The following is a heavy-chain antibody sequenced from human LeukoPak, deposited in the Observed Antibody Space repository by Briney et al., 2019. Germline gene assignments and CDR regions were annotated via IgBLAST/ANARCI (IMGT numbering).Heavy chain of an antibody. V-gene: IGHV1-24*01. D-gene: IGHD2-15*01. CDR1: GYTLTELS. CDR2: FDPEDGET. J-gene: IGHJ3*02. CDR3: ATFGLCSGGSCYSPPPAFDI. Sequence: ASVKVSCKVSGYTLTELSMHWVRQAPGKGLEWMGGFDPEDGETIYAQKFQGRVTMTEDTSTDTAYMELSNLRSEDTAVYYCATFGLCSGGSCYSPPPAFDIWGQGTMVTVSS.